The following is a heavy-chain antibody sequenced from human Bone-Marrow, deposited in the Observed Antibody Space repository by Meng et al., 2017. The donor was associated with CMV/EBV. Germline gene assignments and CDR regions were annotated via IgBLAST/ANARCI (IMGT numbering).Heavy chain of an antibody. CDR2: INPSGGST. CDR3: ARDRLMGRDVWGSPTPLGY. Sequence: ASVKVSCKASGYTFTSYYMHWVRQAPGQGLEWMGIINPSGGSTSYAQKFQGRVTMTTDTSTSTAYMELRSLRSDDTAVYYCARDRLMGRDVWGSPTPLGYWGQGTLVTVSS. V-gene: IGHV1-46*01. J-gene: IGHJ4*02. D-gene: IGHD3-16*01. CDR1: GYTFTSYY.